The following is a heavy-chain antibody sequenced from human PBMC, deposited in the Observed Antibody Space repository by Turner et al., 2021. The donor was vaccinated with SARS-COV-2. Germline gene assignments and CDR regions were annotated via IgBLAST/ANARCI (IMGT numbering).Heavy chain of an antibody. CDR3: ARSWRMSNSDFDY. D-gene: IGHD6-13*01. CDR2: IIPIFGRA. Sequence: QVQLVQSGAEVKKPGSSVKVSCKASGGTFSNYAINWVRQAPGQGLEWMGGIIPIFGRANYAQKFEGRVTITADKSTSTAYMELSSLRSDDTAVYYCARSWRMSNSDFDYWGQGTLVTVSS. J-gene: IGHJ4*02. V-gene: IGHV1-69*06. CDR1: GGTFSNYA.